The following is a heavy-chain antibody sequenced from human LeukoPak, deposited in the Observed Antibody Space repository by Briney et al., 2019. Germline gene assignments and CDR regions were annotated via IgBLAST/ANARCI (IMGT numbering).Heavy chain of an antibody. J-gene: IGHJ3*02. CDR3: ERGGTDSTEYLDI. D-gene: IGHD6-6*01. CDR2: ISRAGQSI. V-gene: IGHV3-64*02. Sequence: PGGSLRLTCAASGFTFSNFAMHWVRQTPGKGLEYVSSISRAGQSIYYADSVRGRFTISRDNSKNTLFLQMGSLRIDDMALYYCERGGTDSTEYLDIWGPGTMVTVSS. CDR1: GFTFSNFA.